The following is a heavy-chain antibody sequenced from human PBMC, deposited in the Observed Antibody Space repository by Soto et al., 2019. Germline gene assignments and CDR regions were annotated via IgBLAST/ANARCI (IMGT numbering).Heavy chain of an antibody. CDR2: INNDGTTT. CDR1: GLTFSRHW. J-gene: IGHJ4*02. D-gene: IGHD5-18*01. V-gene: IGHV3-74*03. CDR3: AAERAEARGDSYGRTLDY. Sequence: GGSLRLSCVASGLTFSRHWMHWVRQVPGKGLVWVSRINNDGTTTANADFVKGRFTISRDNAKNTLYLQMDRLRADDTAVYYWAAERAEARGDSYGRTLDYWGQGALVTVSS.